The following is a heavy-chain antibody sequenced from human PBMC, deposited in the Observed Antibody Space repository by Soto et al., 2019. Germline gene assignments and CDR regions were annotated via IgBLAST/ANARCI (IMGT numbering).Heavy chain of an antibody. CDR2: FYYSGSP. J-gene: IGHJ4*02. V-gene: IGHV4-39*01. Sequence: PSETLSLTCTVSGDSIRSSSHYWAWNRQPPGKGLEWIGGFYYSGSPYYSPSLKGRVTKSVDTSRNQFSLRLTSVTAADSALYYCARQKLDVPAFFDYWGQGILVPVSS. CDR1: GDSIRSSSHY. CDR3: ARQKLDVPAFFDY.